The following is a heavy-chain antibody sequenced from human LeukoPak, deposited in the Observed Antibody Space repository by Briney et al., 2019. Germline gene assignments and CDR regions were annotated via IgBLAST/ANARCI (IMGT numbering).Heavy chain of an antibody. Sequence: EGSLRLSCAASGFTFSSYEMNWVRQAPGKGLEWVANIKQDGSEKYYVDSVKGRFTISRDNAKNSLYLQMNSLRAEDTAVYYCARDRYGIMITFGGVIVNEADAFDIWGQGTMVTVSS. V-gene: IGHV3-7*01. CDR3: ARDRYGIMITFGGVIVNEADAFDI. CDR2: IKQDGSEK. J-gene: IGHJ3*02. D-gene: IGHD3-16*02. CDR1: GFTFSSYE.